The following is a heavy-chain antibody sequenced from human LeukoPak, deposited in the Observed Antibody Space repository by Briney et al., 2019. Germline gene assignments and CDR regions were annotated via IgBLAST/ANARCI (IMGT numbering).Heavy chain of an antibody. D-gene: IGHD5-24*01. CDR1: GFTFSNYW. CDR3: AREERDGHYIY. Sequence: GGSLRLSCEASGFTFSNYWMSWVRQAPGRWLEWVANIKEDGSIKQHADSVRGRFTISRDNAKSSAYLQMSGLKAEDSAVYYCAREERDGHYIYWGQGNLVTVSS. J-gene: IGHJ4*02. V-gene: IGHV3-7*01. CDR2: IKEDGSIK.